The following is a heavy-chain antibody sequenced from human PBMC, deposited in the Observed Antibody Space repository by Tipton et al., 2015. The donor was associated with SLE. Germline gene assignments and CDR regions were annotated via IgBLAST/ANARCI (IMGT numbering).Heavy chain of an antibody. CDR1: GFTFSSYG. Sequence: SLRLSCAASGFTFSSYGMHWVRQAPGKGLEWVAFIRYDGSNKYYADSVKGRFTISRDNSKNTLYLQMNSLRAEDTAVYYCAKDCSIAARDAFDIWGQGTMVTVSS. V-gene: IGHV3-30*02. D-gene: IGHD6-6*01. J-gene: IGHJ3*02. CDR2: IRYDGSNK. CDR3: AKDCSIAARDAFDI.